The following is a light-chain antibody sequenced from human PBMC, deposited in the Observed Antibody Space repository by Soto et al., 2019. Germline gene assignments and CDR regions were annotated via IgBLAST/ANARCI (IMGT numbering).Light chain of an antibody. CDR3: QQYDNLPIT. CDR1: QDIDKY. V-gene: IGKV1-33*01. CDR2: DAS. J-gene: IGKJ5*01. Sequence: DIQMTQSPSSLSAYVGDRVTITCQASQDIDKYLNWYQQKPGKAPNLLIDDASNLETGVPSRFSGSGSGTDFTFTISSLQPEDIETYDCQQYDNLPITFGQGTRLEIK.